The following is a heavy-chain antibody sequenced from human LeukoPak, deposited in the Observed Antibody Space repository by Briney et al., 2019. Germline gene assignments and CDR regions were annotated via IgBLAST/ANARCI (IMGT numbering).Heavy chain of an antibody. D-gene: IGHD3-3*01. CDR1: GYTFTSYD. J-gene: IGHJ3*02. CDR2: MNPNSGNT. V-gene: IGHV1-8*03. CDR3: ARGLPDSYYDFWSGYHDAFDI. Sequence: ASVKVSCKASGYTFTSYDIKWVRQATGQGLEWMGWMNPNSGNTGYAQKFQGRVTITRNTSISTAYMELSSLRSEDTAVYYCARGLPDSYYDFWSGYHDAFDIWGQGTMVTVSS.